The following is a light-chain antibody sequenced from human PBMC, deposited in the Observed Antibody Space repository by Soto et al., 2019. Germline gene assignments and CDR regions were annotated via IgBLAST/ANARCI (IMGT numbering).Light chain of an antibody. CDR2: AAS. Sequence: AIQMTQSPSSLSASVGDRVAISCRASQDIRNTLAWYQQKPGEAPKLLIFAASNLQSGVPSRFSGSGSVTYFTLAITGLQPEDFATYYCLQYYNFSWTFGQGTKVDIK. V-gene: IGKV1-6*01. J-gene: IGKJ1*01. CDR3: LQYYNFSWT. CDR1: QDIRNT.